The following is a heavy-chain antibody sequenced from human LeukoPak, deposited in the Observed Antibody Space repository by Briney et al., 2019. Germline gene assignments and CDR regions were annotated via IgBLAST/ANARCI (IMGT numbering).Heavy chain of an antibody. D-gene: IGHD3-10*01. J-gene: IGHJ5*02. CDR1: GGSISNYH. CDR3: ARVKYSSGSTSSWFDP. Sequence: PSETLSLTCTVPGGSISNYHWSWFRQSPGTGLECIGDIEYSGGTTYNSSLKSRVTISVDTSKSQFSLKLNSVTAADTAVYYCARVKYSSGSTSSWFDPWGQGTPVAVSS. V-gene: IGHV4-59*08. CDR2: IEYSGGT.